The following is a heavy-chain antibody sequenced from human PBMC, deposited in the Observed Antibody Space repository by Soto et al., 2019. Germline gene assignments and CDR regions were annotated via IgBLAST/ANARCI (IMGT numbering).Heavy chain of an antibody. J-gene: IGHJ5*02. CDR2: IDPSDSYT. CDR3: ARHYYSRGYCSSTSCSNWFDP. Sequence: GESLKISCKGSGYSFTSYWISWVRQMPGKGLERMGRIDPSDSYTNYSPSFQGHVTISADKSISTAYLQWSSLKASDTAMYYCARHYYSRGYCSSTSCSNWFDPWGQGTLVTVSS. D-gene: IGHD2-2*01. V-gene: IGHV5-10-1*01. CDR1: GYSFTSYW.